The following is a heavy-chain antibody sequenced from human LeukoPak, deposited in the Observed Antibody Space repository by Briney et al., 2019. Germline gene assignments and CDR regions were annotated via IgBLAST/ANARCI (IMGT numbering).Heavy chain of an antibody. Sequence: ASVKVSCEASGGTFSSYTISWVRQAPGQGLEWVGRIIPILGIANYAQKFQGRVTITADKSTSTAYMELSSLRSEDTAVYYCARDPGYSGSSNFDYWGQGTLVTVSS. D-gene: IGHD1-26*01. CDR3: ARDPGYSGSSNFDY. J-gene: IGHJ4*02. V-gene: IGHV1-69*04. CDR1: GGTFSSYT. CDR2: IIPILGIA.